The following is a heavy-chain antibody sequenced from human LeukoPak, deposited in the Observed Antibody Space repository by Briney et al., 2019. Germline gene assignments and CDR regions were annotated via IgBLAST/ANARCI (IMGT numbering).Heavy chain of an antibody. J-gene: IGHJ5*02. CDR3: ARGDYYGSPKVVAA. V-gene: IGHV1-2*02. D-gene: IGHD3-10*01. CDR1: GYTFTGYY. CDR2: INPNSGGT. Sequence: ASVKVSCKASGYTFTGYYMHWVRQAPGQGLEWMGWINPNSGGTNYAQKFQDRVTMTRDTSISTAYIELNLLRSDDTAVFYCARGDYYGSPKVVAAWGQGTLVTVSS.